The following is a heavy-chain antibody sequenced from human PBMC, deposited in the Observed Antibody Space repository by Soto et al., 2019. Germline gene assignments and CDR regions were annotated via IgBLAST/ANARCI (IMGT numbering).Heavy chain of an antibody. Sequence: QVQLVQSGDEVKKPGASVKVSCKASGYTFTSYGISWVRQAPGQGLEWMGWIRAYNGNTHYAQKVQGRVTMTTDTSSSTAYRELRSLRSDDTTVYYCARDRSATYYWGPGTLVIVSS. CDR3: ARDRSATYY. J-gene: IGHJ4*02. D-gene: IGHD1-1*01. V-gene: IGHV1-18*01. CDR2: IRAYNGNT. CDR1: GYTFTSYG.